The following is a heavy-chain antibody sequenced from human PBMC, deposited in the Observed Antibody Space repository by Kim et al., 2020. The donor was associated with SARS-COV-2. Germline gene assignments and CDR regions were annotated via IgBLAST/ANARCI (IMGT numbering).Heavy chain of an antibody. Sequence: GGSLRLSCVVSGFTLSGSVLHWVRQASGKGLEWVGRIRSKAHNNATAYIASVKGRFTISRDDSKNTAFLEMNRLQIEDTAVYYCHTISYYLWGQGTLVTV. D-gene: IGHD4-4*01. J-gene: IGHJ4*02. CDR2: IRSKAHNNAT. CDR1: GFTLSGSV. CDR3: HTISYYL. V-gene: IGHV3-73*01.